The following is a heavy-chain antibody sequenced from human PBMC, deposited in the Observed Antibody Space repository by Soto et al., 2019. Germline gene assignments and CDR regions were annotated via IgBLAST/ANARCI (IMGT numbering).Heavy chain of an antibody. Sequence: ASVKVSCKASGYIFTANFINWVRQAPGQGLEWMGRLNPNTGDAEYAQEFQGRVTMTRDTSISTAYMGVTSLTSDDTAVYYCATVFREHSSSYWIDSSGKGTRVTVSS. CDR2: LNPNTGDA. V-gene: IGHV1-2*06. CDR1: GYIFTANF. D-gene: IGHD3-22*01. J-gene: IGHJ4*02. CDR3: ATVFREHSSSYWIDS.